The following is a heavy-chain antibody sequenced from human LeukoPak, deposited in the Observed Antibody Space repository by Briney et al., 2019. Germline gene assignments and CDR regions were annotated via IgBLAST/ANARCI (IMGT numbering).Heavy chain of an antibody. CDR3: AREGSGWLQNDY. CDR2: FDPEDGET. V-gene: IGHV1-24*01. CDR1: GYTLTELS. Sequence: ASVKVSCKVSGYTLTELSMHWVRQAPGKGLEWMGGFDPEDGETIYAQKLQGRVTMTTDTSTCTAYMELRSLRSDDTAVYYCAREGSGWLQNDYWGQGTLGTVSS. D-gene: IGHD6-19*01. J-gene: IGHJ4*02.